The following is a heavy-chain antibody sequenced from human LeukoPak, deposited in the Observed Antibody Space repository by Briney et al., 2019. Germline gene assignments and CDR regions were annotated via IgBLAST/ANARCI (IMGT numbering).Heavy chain of an antibody. V-gene: IGHV4-39*01. Sequence: PSETLSLTCFVSGGSVSSSRNYWGWNRQSPGKGLEWIGSINYSGSTSYNPSLKSRVTVSVDTSKNQFSLRLSSVTAADTAFYYCARHGPFYGTAFYFDYWGQGTLVTVSS. J-gene: IGHJ4*02. CDR2: INYSGST. CDR3: ARHGPFYGTAFYFDY. CDR1: GGSVSSSRNY. D-gene: IGHD4-17*01.